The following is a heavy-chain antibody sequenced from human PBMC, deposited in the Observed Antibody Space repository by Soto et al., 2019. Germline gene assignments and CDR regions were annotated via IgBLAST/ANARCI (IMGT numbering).Heavy chain of an antibody. V-gene: IGHV3-74*01. CDR2: ISNDGSST. Sequence: PGGSLRLSCAASGFTSSSYWIHWVRQAPGKGLVWVSRISNDGSSTNYADSVRGRFTISRDNAKNTVYLQMNSLRAEDTAVYYWARVTYYYDSSDHFSADAFDIWGQGTMVTVSS. D-gene: IGHD3-22*01. CDR3: ARVTYYYDSSDHFSADAFDI. CDR1: GFTSSSYW. J-gene: IGHJ3*02.